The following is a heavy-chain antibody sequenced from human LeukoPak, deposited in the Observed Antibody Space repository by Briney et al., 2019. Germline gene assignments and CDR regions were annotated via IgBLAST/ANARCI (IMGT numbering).Heavy chain of an antibody. Sequence: SGPTLVKPTQTLTLTCTFSGFSLSSSGVGVGWIRQPPGKALEWLALIYRDDDERHSPSLKSRLTITKDTSKNQVVLTVTLMDPVDTGTYYCAHSQRRGSCTGGSCYHFDYWGQGTLVTVSS. D-gene: IGHD2-15*01. CDR3: AHSQRRGSCTGGSCYHFDY. CDR1: GFSLSSSGVG. CDR2: IYRDDDE. V-gene: IGHV2-5*02. J-gene: IGHJ4*02.